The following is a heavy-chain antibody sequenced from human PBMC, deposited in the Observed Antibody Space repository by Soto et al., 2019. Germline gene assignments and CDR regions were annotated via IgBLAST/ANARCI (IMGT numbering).Heavy chain of an antibody. D-gene: IGHD2-2*01. CDR1: GGSISNYF. CDR3: ARGRLVPAVNFDY. CDR2: IYSSGST. J-gene: IGHJ4*02. Sequence: PSETLSLTCTVSGGSISNYFWSWIRQPPGKRLEWIDYIYSSGSTNYNPSLKSRTTISVDTSKNQFSLRVSSVTAADTAVYYCARGRLVPAVNFDYWGLGTLVTVSS. V-gene: IGHV4-59*08.